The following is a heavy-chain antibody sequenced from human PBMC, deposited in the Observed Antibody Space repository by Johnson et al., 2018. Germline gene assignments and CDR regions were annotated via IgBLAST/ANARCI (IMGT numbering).Heavy chain of an antibody. Sequence: QLVESGGGLVQPGGSLRLSCEVSGFTFSSYWMSWVRQAPGKGLEWVANIKQDGSEKYYADSVQGRFTISRDNAKNSLSLHMSNLRGEDTALYYCARGSGWLLGSWGQGILLTVSS. D-gene: IGHD6-19*01. J-gene: IGHJ5*02. CDR1: GFTFSSYW. CDR3: ARGSGWLLGS. CDR2: IKQDGSEK. V-gene: IGHV3-7*03.